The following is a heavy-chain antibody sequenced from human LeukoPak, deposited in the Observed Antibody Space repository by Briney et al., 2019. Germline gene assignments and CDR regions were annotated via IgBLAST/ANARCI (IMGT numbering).Heavy chain of an antibody. J-gene: IGHJ3*01. V-gene: IGHV3-30*04. CDR2: ISDDGDDK. CDR1: GFTFSTYA. Sequence: GGSLRLSCAASGFTFSTYAIHWVRQAPGKGLEWATVISDDGDDKYYADSVKGRFTISRDNSKNTVFLEMSTLRVDDTAVYYCARDRVPAATDAFEVWGQGTLVTVSS. D-gene: IGHD2-2*01. CDR3: ARDRVPAATDAFEV.